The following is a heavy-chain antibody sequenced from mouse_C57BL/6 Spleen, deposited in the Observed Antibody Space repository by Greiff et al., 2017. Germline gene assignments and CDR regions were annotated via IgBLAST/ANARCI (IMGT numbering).Heavy chain of an antibody. CDR3: ARSYGSSAWVAD. V-gene: IGHV1-54*01. D-gene: IGHD1-1*01. CDR2: INPGSGGT. CDR1: GYAFTNYL. Sequence: VQLQQSGAELVRPGTSVKVSCKASGYAFTNYLIEWVKQRPGQGLEWIGVINPGSGGTNYNEKFKGKATLTADKSSSTAYMQLSSLTSEDSAVYFCARSYGSSAWVADRGQRTLVTVSA. J-gene: IGHJ3*01.